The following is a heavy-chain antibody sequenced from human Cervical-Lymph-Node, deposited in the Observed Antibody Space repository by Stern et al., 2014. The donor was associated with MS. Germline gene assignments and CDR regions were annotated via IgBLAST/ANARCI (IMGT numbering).Heavy chain of an antibody. J-gene: IGHJ4*02. V-gene: IGHV3-33*01. D-gene: IGHD5-18*01. Sequence: QVHLVESGGGVVQPGRSLRLSCAASGFTFNNYAMHWVRQAPGEGLEWVAVIWYDGTNKYYADSVKGRFTISRDNSKNTLYLQMNSLRAEDTAVYYCARDVDSTMATRFDYWGQGTLVTVSS. CDR1: GFTFNNYA. CDR3: ARDVDSTMATRFDY. CDR2: IWYDGTNK.